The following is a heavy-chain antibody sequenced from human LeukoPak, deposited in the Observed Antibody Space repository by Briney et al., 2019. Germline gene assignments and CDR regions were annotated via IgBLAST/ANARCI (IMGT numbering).Heavy chain of an antibody. CDR1: GYTFTGYY. Sequence: GASVKVSCKASGYTFTGYYMHWVRQAPGQGLEWMGWINPNSGGTNCAQKFQGRVTMTRDTSISTAYMELSSLRSDDSALYYCAGEYCSGGTCRQGFDYWGQGTLVTVSS. V-gene: IGHV1-2*02. J-gene: IGHJ4*02. CDR3: AGEYCSGGTCRQGFDY. CDR2: INPNSGGT. D-gene: IGHD2-15*01.